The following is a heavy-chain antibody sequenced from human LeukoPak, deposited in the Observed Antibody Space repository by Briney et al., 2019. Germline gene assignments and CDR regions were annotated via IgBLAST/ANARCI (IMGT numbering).Heavy chain of an antibody. J-gene: IGHJ4*02. CDR2: ISSSGSTI. CDR1: GFTFSDYY. D-gene: IGHD4-17*01. Sequence: PGGSLSLSCAASGFTFSDYYMSWIRQAPGKGLEWVSYISSSGSTIYYADSVKGRFTISRDNAKNSLYLQMSSLRAEDTAVYYCARVPVTVTTYFGYWGQGTLVTVSS. CDR3: ARVPVTVTTYFGY. V-gene: IGHV3-11*01.